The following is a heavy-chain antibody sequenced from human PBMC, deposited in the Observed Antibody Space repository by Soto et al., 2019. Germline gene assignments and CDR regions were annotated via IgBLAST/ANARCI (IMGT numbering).Heavy chain of an antibody. J-gene: IGHJ6*02. V-gene: IGHV1-2*04. Sequence: ASVKVSCKASGYTFTGYYIHWVRQAPVQGLEWMGWINPNSGGTNYAQKFQGWVTMTRDTSISTAYMELIRLRSDDTAVYYCARSENYDFWSGYPRYGMDVWGQGTTVTVSS. D-gene: IGHD3-3*01. CDR1: GYTFTGYY. CDR2: INPNSGGT. CDR3: ARSENYDFWSGYPRYGMDV.